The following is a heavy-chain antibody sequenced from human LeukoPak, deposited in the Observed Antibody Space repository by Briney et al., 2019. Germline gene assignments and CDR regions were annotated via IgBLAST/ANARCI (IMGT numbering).Heavy chain of an antibody. V-gene: IGHV3-23*01. D-gene: IGHD2-2*01. J-gene: IGHJ4*02. CDR2: ISGSGDYT. Sequence: GGSLRLSCAASGFTFSSQAMSWVRQAPGKGLEWVSAISGSGDYTYYIDSVKGRFTISRDNSKNTLSLQMNSLRAEDTALYYCAKGSEYCSRTTCYPIDYWGQGIPVTVSS. CDR1: GFTFSSQA. CDR3: AKGSEYCSRTTCYPIDY.